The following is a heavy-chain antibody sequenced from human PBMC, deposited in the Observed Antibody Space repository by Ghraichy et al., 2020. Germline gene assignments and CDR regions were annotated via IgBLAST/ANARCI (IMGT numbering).Heavy chain of an antibody. V-gene: IGHV1-18*04. CDR2: ISAYNGNT. CDR3: ARERSSRSNWFDP. Sequence: ASVKVSCKAAGYTFSTSVISWDLQSPLQLLKWMGWISAYNGNTNYAQKLQGRVTMTTDTSTSTAYMELRSLRSDDTAVYYCARERSSRSNWFDPWGQGTL. D-gene: IGHD6-13*01. J-gene: IGHJ5*02. CDR1: GYTFSTSV.